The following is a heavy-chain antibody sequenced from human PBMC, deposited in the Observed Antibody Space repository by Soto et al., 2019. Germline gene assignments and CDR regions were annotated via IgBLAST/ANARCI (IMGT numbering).Heavy chain of an antibody. CDR1: GFTVTSYA. Sequence: GGSLRLSCAPSGFTVTSYAMSWVRQAPGKGLEWVSAISGSGGSTYYADSVKGRFTISRDNSKNTLYLQMNSLRAEDTAVYYCAKVNGRQQLAPFDYWGQGTLVTVSS. CDR3: AKVNGRQQLAPFDY. CDR2: ISGSGGST. D-gene: IGHD6-13*01. J-gene: IGHJ4*02. V-gene: IGHV3-23*01.